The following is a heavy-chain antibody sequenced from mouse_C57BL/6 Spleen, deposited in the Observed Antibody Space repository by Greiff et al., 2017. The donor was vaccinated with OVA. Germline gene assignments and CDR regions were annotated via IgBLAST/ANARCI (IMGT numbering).Heavy chain of an antibody. CDR1: GFTFTDYY. J-gene: IGHJ4*01. D-gene: IGHD2-1*01. CDR2: IRNKANGYTT. Sequence: EVKLMESGGGLVQPGGSLSLSCAASGFTFTDYYMSWVRQPPGKALEWLGFIRNKANGYTTEYSASVKGRFTTSRDNSQSILYRHMDALRAEDSATYYCARLYYGNYYAMDYWGQGTSVTVSS. V-gene: IGHV7-3*01. CDR3: ARLYYGNYYAMDY.